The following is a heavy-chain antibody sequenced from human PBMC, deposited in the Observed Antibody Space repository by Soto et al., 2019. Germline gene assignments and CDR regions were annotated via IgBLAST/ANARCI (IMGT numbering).Heavy chain of an antibody. CDR2: ISDSADRI. Sequence: EVQLLESGGGLVQPGGSLRLSCKASGFSFSSNSMGWLRQAPGKGLDWVSSISDSADRIYYADSVRGRFTFSRDNSKNMMYLQMNSLRAEDTAVYYCAILVHGKFDYWGQGALVTVSS. J-gene: IGHJ4*02. CDR1: GFSFSSNS. D-gene: IGHD1-26*01. CDR3: AILVHGKFDY. V-gene: IGHV3-23*01.